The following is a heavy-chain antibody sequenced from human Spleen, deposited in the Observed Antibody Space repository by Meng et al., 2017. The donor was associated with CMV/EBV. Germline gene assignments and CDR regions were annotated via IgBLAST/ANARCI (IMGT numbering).Heavy chain of an antibody. CDR2: IDPNSGDT. J-gene: IGHJ4*02. Sequence: KASGYHFTDSYMHWVRQAPGQGLEWMGWIDPNSGDTNYAQRFQGRVTMTRDTSFSTAYMELRRLRSDDAAVYYCARGGGSSGYPQHWGQGTLVTVSS. D-gene: IGHD3-22*01. CDR1: GYHFTDSY. CDR3: ARGGGSSGYPQH. V-gene: IGHV1-2*02.